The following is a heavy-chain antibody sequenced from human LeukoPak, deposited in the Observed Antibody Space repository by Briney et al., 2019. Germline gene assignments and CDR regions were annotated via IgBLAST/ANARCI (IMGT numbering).Heavy chain of an antibody. Sequence: PGGSLRLSCAASGFTFSSYAMSWVRQAPGKGLEWVSAISASGGRTYYADSVKGRFTISRDNSNNTLYLQMNSLRAEDTAMYYCTTYYDSGPSKDWGQGTLVTVSS. CDR1: GFTFSSYA. CDR3: TTYYDSGPSKD. V-gene: IGHV3-23*01. J-gene: IGHJ4*02. CDR2: ISASGGRT. D-gene: IGHD3-22*01.